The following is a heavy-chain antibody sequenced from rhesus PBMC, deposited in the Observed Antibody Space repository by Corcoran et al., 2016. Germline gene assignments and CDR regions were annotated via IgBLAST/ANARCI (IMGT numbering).Heavy chain of an antibody. D-gene: IGHD3-3*01. CDR2: ISGSGGST. CDR1: GGSISSHY. J-gene: IGHJ4*01. Sequence: QLQLQESGPGLVKPSETLSLTCAASGGSISSHYWSRSRQPPGKGLEWIGRISGSGGSTDYNPSLKSRVAMSTDTSKNQFSLKLSSVTAADTAVYYCARAPIWTGHSDYWGQGVLVTVSS. CDR3: ARAPIWTGHSDY. V-gene: IGHV4-173*01.